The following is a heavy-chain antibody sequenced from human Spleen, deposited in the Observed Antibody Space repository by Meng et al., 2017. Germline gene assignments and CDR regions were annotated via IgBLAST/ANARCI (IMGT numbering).Heavy chain of an antibody. CDR2: INHSGST. D-gene: IGHD4-11*01. CDR3: ARGPTTMAHDFDY. CDR1: GGSFSDYY. J-gene: IGHJ4*02. Sequence: QLQLQQCVAGLLKPSETLSLTCVVSGGSFSDYYWSWIRQPPGKGLEWIGEINHSGSTNYNPSLESRATISVDTSQDNLSLKLSSVTAADSAVYYCARGPTTMAHDFDYWGQGTLVTVSS. V-gene: IGHV4-34*01.